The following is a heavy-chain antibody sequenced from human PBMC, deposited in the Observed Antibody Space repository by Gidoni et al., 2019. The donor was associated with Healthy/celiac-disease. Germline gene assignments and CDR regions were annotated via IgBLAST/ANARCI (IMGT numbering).Heavy chain of an antibody. CDR1: GGTFSSYA. J-gene: IGHJ3*02. D-gene: IGHD1-1*01. V-gene: IGHV1-69*01. CDR3: ARWEPRRDAFDI. CDR2: IIPIFGTA. Sequence: QLQLAQSGAEVKQPGSSVKVSCNASGGTFSSYAITWVRQAPGPGLEWRGGIIPIFGTANYAQKFQGRVTITADESTSTAYMELSSLRSEDTAVYYCARWEPRRDAFDIWGQGTMVTVSS.